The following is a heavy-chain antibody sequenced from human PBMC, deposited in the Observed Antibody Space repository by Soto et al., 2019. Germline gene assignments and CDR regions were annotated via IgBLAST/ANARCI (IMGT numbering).Heavy chain of an antibody. D-gene: IGHD2-2*01. CDR1: AFTFGRFG. CDR3: GRFYCSGTNCPSPYYYYYGMDV. V-gene: IGHV3-33*01. J-gene: IGHJ6*02. CDR2: VWCDGSNK. Sequence: CRRLPWAPAAFTFGRFGMHWDRPAPGKGLGRVAVVWCDGSNKYWANYVKGRVTVTSDNAHNTLDQQMHSLRVEHTAVYYCGRFYCSGTNCPSPYYYYYGMDVWGQGSTVTVAS.